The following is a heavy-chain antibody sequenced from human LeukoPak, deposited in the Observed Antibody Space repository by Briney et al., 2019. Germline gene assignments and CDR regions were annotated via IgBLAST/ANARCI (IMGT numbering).Heavy chain of an antibody. D-gene: IGHD1-26*01. J-gene: IGHJ4*02. CDR3: ARDGVGADDY. Sequence: PGGSLRLSCAASGFTFRNYSMNWVRQAPGKGLEWVSYISSSGSTIYYADSVKGRFTISRDNAKNSLYLQMNSLRAEDTAVYYCARDGVGADDYWGQGTLVTVSS. CDR1: GFTFRNYS. CDR2: ISSSGSTI. V-gene: IGHV3-48*04.